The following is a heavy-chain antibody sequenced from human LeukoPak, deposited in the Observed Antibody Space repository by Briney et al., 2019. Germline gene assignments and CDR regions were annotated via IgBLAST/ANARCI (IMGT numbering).Heavy chain of an antibody. Sequence: GGSLRLSCVDSGFTFSIYSMNWVRQAPGKGLEWILYITRSSNIIHYADSVKGRFTVSRDNAKNTLYLQMNSLRAEDTAVYYCAKDVAAMAPDAFDIWGQGTMVTVSS. CDR3: AKDVAAMAPDAFDI. CDR2: ITRSSNII. D-gene: IGHD5-18*01. CDR1: GFTFSIYS. V-gene: IGHV3-48*04. J-gene: IGHJ3*02.